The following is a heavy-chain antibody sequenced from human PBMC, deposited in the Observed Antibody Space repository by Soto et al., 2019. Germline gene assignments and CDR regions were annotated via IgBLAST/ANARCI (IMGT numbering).Heavy chain of an antibody. D-gene: IGHD3-16*01. J-gene: IGHJ4*02. CDR1: GFTFSSDA. Sequence: GGSLRLSCAASGFTFSSDAMHWVRQAPGKGLEWVAVISYHGNDKYYADSVKGRFTISRENSKNTLYLEMNSLRADDTAVYYCARSRFYYHANDYLGSWGQGALVTV. V-gene: IGHV3-30-3*01. CDR3: ARSRFYYHANDYLGS. CDR2: ISYHGNDK.